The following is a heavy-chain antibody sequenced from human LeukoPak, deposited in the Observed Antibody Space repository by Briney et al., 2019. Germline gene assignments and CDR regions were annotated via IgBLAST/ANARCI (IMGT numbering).Heavy chain of an antibody. CDR3: ARIPRGAAVWDQYFQH. J-gene: IGHJ1*01. CDR2: INSDGSST. V-gene: IGHV3-74*01. Sequence: GGSLRLSCAASRFTFSNYAMSWVRQAPGKGLVWVSRINSDGSSTSYADSVKGRFTISRDNAKNTLYLQMNSLRAEDTAVYYCARIPRGAAVWDQYFQHWGQGTLVTVSS. D-gene: IGHD3-16*01. CDR1: RFTFSNYA.